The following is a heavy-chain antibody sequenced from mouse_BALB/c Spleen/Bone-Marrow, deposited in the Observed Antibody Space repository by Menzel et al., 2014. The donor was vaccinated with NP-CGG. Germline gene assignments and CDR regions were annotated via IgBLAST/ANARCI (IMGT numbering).Heavy chain of an antibody. D-gene: IGHD2-12*01. CDR2: IRNKANGYTT. Sequence: EVQLVESGGGLVQPGGSLRLSCATSGFTFTDYYMSWVRQPPGKALEWLVFIRNKANGYTTEYSASVKGRFTISRDNSQSILYLQMNTLRAEDSATYYCARNYDGAVDYWGQGTSVTVSS. CDR3: ARNYDGAVDY. CDR1: GFTFTDYY. J-gene: IGHJ4*01. V-gene: IGHV7-3*02.